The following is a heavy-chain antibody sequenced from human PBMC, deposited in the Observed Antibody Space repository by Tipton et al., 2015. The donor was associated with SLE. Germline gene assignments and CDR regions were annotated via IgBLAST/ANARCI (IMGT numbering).Heavy chain of an antibody. J-gene: IGHJ2*01. CDR2: IYHSGST. D-gene: IGHD6-6*01. CDR3: ARVRGSASSWYFDL. V-gene: IGHV4-38-2*01. Sequence: TLSLTCAVSGYSISSGYYWGWIRQPPGKGLEWIGNIYHSGSTDYSPSLKSRVTISIDKSKNRFSLKLNSVTAADTAVYYCARVRGSASSWYFDLWGRGTVVTVSS. CDR1: GYSISSGYY.